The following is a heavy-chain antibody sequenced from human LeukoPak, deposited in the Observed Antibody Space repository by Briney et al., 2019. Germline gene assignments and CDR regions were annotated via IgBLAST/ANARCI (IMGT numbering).Heavy chain of an antibody. J-gene: IGHJ4*02. CDR1: GYTFIHHY. V-gene: IGHV1-2*02. CDR2: INPNSGGT. CDR3: ARYYIEGRCFDY. D-gene: IGHD3-10*01. Sequence: ASVKVSCKASGYTFIHHYLHWVRQAPGQGLEWMGWINPNSGGTNYAQKFQGRVTMTRDTSIRTAYMELSRLRSDDTAMYYCARYYIEGRCFDYWGQGTLVTVSS.